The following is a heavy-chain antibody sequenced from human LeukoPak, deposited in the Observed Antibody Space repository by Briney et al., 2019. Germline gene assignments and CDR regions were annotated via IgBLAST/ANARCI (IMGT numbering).Heavy chain of an antibody. CDR3: ARGPYYYGSGSYYTGYYFDY. CDR1: GYTFTSYD. V-gene: IGHV1-8*01. CDR2: MNPNSGNT. D-gene: IGHD3-10*01. Sequence: ASVKVSCKASGYTFTSYDINRVRQATGQGLEWMGLMNPNSGNTGYAQKFQGRVTMTRNTSISTAYMELSSLRSEDTAVYYCARGPYYYGSGSYYTGYYFDYWGQGTLVTVSS. J-gene: IGHJ4*02.